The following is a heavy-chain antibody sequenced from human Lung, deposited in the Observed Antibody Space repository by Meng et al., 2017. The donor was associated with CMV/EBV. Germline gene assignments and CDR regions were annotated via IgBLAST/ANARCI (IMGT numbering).Heavy chain of an antibody. CDR2: INSDGSST. CDR3: ARGGSSWGGKYYYYGMDV. Sequence: AGSLSLXCAASGFTFSSYWMHWVRQAPGKGLVWVSRINSDGSSTSYADSVKGRFTISRDNAKNTLYLQMNSLRAEDTAVYYCARGGSSWGGKYYYYGMDVWGQGTXVTVSS. V-gene: IGHV3-74*01. CDR1: GFTFSSYW. D-gene: IGHD6-13*01. J-gene: IGHJ6*02.